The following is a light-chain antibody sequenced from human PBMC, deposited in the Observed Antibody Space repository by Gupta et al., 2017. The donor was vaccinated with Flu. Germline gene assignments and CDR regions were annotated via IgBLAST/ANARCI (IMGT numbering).Light chain of an antibody. Sequence: EIVMTQSPGTLSVSPGEGATLSCRASQSIVGNLAWYQQKPGQAPRLLLSGASTRATGPPARFSGSGSATEFTLTISILHSEDFAVYCCQQENNWPITFGRGTKVEIK. CDR3: QQENNWPIT. CDR2: GAS. V-gene: IGKV3-15*01. CDR1: QSIVGN. J-gene: IGKJ4*01.